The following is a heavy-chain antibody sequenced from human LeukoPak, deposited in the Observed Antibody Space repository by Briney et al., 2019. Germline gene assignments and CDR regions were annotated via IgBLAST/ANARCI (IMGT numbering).Heavy chain of an antibody. CDR1: GFTFSSYS. J-gene: IGHJ1*01. CDR3: ARAAASSSWPTEYFQH. V-gene: IGHV3-48*04. D-gene: IGHD6-13*01. CDR2: ISSSSSTI. Sequence: PGGSLRLSCAASGFTFSSYSMNWVRQAPGKGLEWVSYISSSSSTIYYADSVKGRFTISRDNAKNSLYLQMNSLRAEDTAVYYCARAAASSSWPTEYFQHWGQGTLVTVSS.